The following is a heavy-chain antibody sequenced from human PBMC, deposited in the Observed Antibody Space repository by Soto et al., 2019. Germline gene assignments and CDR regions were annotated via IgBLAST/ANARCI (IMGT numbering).Heavy chain of an antibody. V-gene: IGHV3-64*01. D-gene: IGHD3-3*01. CDR3: AREYYDFWSGQIYYYYYYMDV. CDR2: ISSNGGST. J-gene: IGHJ6*03. Sequence: EVQLVESGGGLVQPGGSLRLSCAASGFTFSSYAMHWVRQAPGKGLEYVSAISSNGGSTYYANSVKGRFTISRDNSKNTLYLQMGRLRAEYMAVYYCAREYYDFWSGQIYYYYYYMDVWGKGTTVTVSS. CDR1: GFTFSSYA.